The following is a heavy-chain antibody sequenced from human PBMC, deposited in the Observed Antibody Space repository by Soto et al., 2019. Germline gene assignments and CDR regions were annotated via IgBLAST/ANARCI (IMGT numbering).Heavy chain of an antibody. J-gene: IGHJ4*02. CDR1: GGSFSGYY. CDR3: ARTYSSSWSPFDH. CDR2: INQSGST. Sequence: SETLSLTCAVYGGSFSGYYWSWIRQPPGKGLEWIEEINQSGSTNYNPSLKSRVTISVDTSKNQFSLKLSSVTAADTAVYYCARTYSSSWSPFDHWVQGTLVTVSS. V-gene: IGHV4-34*01. D-gene: IGHD6-13*01.